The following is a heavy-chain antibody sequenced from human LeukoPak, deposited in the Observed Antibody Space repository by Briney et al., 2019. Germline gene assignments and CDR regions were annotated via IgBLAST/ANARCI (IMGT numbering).Heavy chain of an antibody. CDR3: ARDLRATVTTPDAFDI. J-gene: IGHJ3*02. CDR1: GGTFSSYA. V-gene: IGHV1-69*13. D-gene: IGHD4-17*01. Sequence: SVKVSCKASGGTFSSYAISWVRQAPGQGLEWMGGIIPIFGTANYAQKFQGRVTITADESTSTAYMELSSLRSEDTAVYYCARDLRATVTTPDAFDIWGQGTMVTVSS. CDR2: IIPIFGTA.